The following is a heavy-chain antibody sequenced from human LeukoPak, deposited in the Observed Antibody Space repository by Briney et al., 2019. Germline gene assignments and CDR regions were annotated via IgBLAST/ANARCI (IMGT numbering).Heavy chain of an antibody. D-gene: IGHD6-13*01. CDR3: ARDPIGSRWPYYFDY. Sequence: ASVKVSCKASGYTFTHYAMHWVRQAPGQRLEWMGWINAGNGNTKYSQKFQARVTITRDTSASTAYMELSSLRSEDTAVYYCARDPIGSRWPYYFDYWGQGTLVTVSS. CDR2: INAGNGNT. J-gene: IGHJ4*02. V-gene: IGHV1-3*01. CDR1: GYTFTHYA.